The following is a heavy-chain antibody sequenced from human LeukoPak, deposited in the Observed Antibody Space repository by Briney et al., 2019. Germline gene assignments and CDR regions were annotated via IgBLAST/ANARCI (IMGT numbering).Heavy chain of an antibody. Sequence: ASVKVSCKASGYTFTSYGISWVRQAPGQGLEWMGWISAYNGNTNYAQKLQGRVTMTTDTSTSTAYMELRSLRSDDTAVYYCARDPGYSSSWYCLLDYRGQGTLVTVSS. J-gene: IGHJ4*02. CDR3: ARDPGYSSSWYCLLDY. D-gene: IGHD6-13*01. V-gene: IGHV1-18*01. CDR2: ISAYNGNT. CDR1: GYTFTSYG.